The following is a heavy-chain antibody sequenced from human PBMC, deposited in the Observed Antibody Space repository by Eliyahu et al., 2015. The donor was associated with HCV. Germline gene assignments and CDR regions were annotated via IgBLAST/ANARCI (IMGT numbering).Heavy chain of an antibody. Sequence: QVQLQESGPGLVKPSETLSLTCTVSGGSITXYYWSWIRQPPGKGLEWIGYIYYSGSANYNPSLKSRVTISVDTSKNLFSLRLSSVTAADTAVYYCASGGGGIAVAGTGGWFDPWGQGTLVTVSS. J-gene: IGHJ5*02. V-gene: IGHV4-59*01. CDR3: ASGGGGIAVAGTGGWFDP. CDR2: IYYSGSA. CDR1: GGSITXYY. D-gene: IGHD6-19*01.